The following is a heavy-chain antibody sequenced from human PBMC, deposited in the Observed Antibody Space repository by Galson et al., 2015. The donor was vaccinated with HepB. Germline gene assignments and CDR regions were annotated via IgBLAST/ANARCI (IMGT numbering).Heavy chain of an antibody. CDR2: ISSSGSSI. D-gene: IGHD6-6*01. J-gene: IGHJ6*02. V-gene: IGHV3-48*03. CDR1: GFIFSDYE. CDR3: ARDRVYGRYYYYYYGMDV. Sequence: SLRLSCAASGFIFSDYEMNWVRQAPGKGLEWVSYISSSGSSIYYADSVKGRFTISRDNAKNSLHLQMNSLRAEDTAVYYCARDRVYGRYYYYYYGMDVWGQGTTVTVSS.